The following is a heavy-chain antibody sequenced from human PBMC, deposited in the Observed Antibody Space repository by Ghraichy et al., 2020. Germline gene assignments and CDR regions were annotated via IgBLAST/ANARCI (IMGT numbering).Heavy chain of an antibody. CDR3: ARGTYGDSGYSYFSWFDF. J-gene: IGHJ5*01. V-gene: IGHV1-8*01. CDR1: GYTFSTDD. Sequence: ASVKVSCKASGYTFSTDDINWVRQATGQGLEWMGWMNPKSGNTGYAQKFQGRVTMTTNTSINTAYMKLSGLRSDDTAVYFCARGTYGDSGYSYFSWFDFWGQGTRVTVSS. D-gene: IGHD3-22*01. CDR2: MNPKSGNT.